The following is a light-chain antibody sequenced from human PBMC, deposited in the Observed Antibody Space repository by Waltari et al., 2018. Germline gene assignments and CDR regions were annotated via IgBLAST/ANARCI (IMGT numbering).Light chain of an antibody. CDR2: YKSDSDT. Sequence: QAVLTQPSSLSASPGASASLTCTLRSDVNVAPPWQYWYQQKPGSPPQFLLRYKSDSDTQQGSGVPSRFSGSKDASANAGILLISGLQSEDEADYYCMIWRSSAWVFGGGTKLTVL. CDR1: SDVNVAPPW. CDR3: MIWRSSAWV. V-gene: IGLV5-45*02. J-gene: IGLJ3*02.